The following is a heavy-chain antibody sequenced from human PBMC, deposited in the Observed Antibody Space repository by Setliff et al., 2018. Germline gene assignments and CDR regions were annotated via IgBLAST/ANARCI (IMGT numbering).Heavy chain of an antibody. Sequence: GGSLRLSCAASGFTFSTYRMHWVRQAPGKGLEWVAVIWDDGGNKYHADSVKGRFTISRDNSKNTLYLQMNSLRPEDTAVYYCVKDSSGWYYWGQGTLVTVSS. V-gene: IGHV3-30*02. CDR2: IWDDGGNK. CDR3: VKDSSGWYY. J-gene: IGHJ4*02. CDR1: GFTFSTYR. D-gene: IGHD6-19*01.